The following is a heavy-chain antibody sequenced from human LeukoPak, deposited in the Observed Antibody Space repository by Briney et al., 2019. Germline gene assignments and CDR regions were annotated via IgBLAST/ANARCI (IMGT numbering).Heavy chain of an antibody. Sequence: SVKVSCKASGVTFISYAISWVRQAPGQGLEWMGRIIPIFGTANYAQQFQGRVTITTDESTSTAYMELSSLRSEDTAVYYCASVVGANDYWGQGTLVTVSS. CDR2: IIPIFGTA. J-gene: IGHJ4*02. CDR1: GVTFISYA. D-gene: IGHD1-26*01. V-gene: IGHV1-69*05. CDR3: ASVVGANDY.